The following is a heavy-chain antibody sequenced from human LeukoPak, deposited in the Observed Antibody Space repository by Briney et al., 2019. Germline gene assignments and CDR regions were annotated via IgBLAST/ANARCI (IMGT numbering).Heavy chain of an antibody. D-gene: IGHD3-3*01. V-gene: IGHV4-61*01. Sequence: SETLSLTCAVSGYSISSGYYWSWIRQPPGKGLEWIGYIYYSGSTNYNPSLKSRVTISVDTSKNQFSLKLSSVTAADTAVYYCALSGDFWSGYRFDPWGQGTLVTVSS. CDR2: IYYSGST. CDR1: GYSISSGYY. J-gene: IGHJ5*02. CDR3: ALSGDFWSGYRFDP.